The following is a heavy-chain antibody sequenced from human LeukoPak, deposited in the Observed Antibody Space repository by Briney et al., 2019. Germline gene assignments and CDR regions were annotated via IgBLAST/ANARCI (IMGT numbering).Heavy chain of an antibody. D-gene: IGHD2-15*01. V-gene: IGHV5-51*01. Sequence: GESLKISCKVSGYSFTTYWIDWVRQMPGKGLEWMGIIYPGDSDTRYSPSFQGQVTISADKSISTAYLQWSSLKASDTAMYYCARRRMDCSGGSCQYYFDYWGQGALVTVSS. J-gene: IGHJ4*02. CDR1: GYSFTTYW. CDR2: IYPGDSDT. CDR3: ARRRMDCSGGSCQYYFDY.